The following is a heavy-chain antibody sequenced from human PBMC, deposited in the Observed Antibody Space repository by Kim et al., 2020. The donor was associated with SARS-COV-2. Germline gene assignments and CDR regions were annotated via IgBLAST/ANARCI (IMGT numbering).Heavy chain of an antibody. CDR3: ARDHEARYYYGSGSHFDY. J-gene: IGHJ4*02. D-gene: IGHD3-10*01. CDR1: GYTFTSYA. CDR2: INAGNGNT. Sequence: ASVKVSCKASGYTFTSYAMHWVRQAPGQRLEWMGWINAGNGNTKYSQKFQGRVTITRDTSASTAYMELSSLRSEDTAVYYCARDHEARYYYGSGSHFDYWGQGTLVTVSS. V-gene: IGHV1-3*01.